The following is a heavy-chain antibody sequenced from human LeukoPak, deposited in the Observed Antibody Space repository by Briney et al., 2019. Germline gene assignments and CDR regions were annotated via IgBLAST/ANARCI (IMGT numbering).Heavy chain of an antibody. D-gene: IGHD1-1*01. V-gene: IGHV4-39*07. CDR1: GGSISSSTYY. CDR2: LYYSGST. CDR3: ARVTGWNPLQAAHLDY. J-gene: IGHJ4*02. Sequence: PSETLSLTCTVSGGSISSSTYYWGWIRQPPGKGLEWIGSLYYSGSTYYNPSLKSRITISVDTSKNQFSPKLSSVTAADTAVYYCARVTGWNPLQAAHLDYWGQGTLVTVSS.